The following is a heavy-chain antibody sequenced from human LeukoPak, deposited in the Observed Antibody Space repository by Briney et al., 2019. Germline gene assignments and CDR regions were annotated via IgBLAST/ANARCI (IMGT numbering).Heavy chain of an antibody. Sequence: GGSLRLSCVVSGFSLSNYAMNWVRQAPGKGPEWVSYISSANSHIYYADSVKGRFIISRDNAKNSLYLQMNSLRAEDTAAYYCAGDLMRFLEWVNWGQGMFVTVSS. J-gene: IGHJ4*02. V-gene: IGHV3-21*01. CDR1: GFSLSNYA. CDR2: ISSANSHI. D-gene: IGHD3-3*01. CDR3: AGDLMRFLEWVN.